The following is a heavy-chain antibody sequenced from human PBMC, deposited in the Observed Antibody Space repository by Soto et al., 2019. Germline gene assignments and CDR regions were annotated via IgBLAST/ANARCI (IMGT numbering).Heavy chain of an antibody. CDR3: ARGGGYSLDY. J-gene: IGHJ4*02. V-gene: IGHV4-30-2*01. D-gene: IGHD3-22*01. Sequence: SETLSLTCAVSGGSISSGGYSWSWIRQPPGKGLEWIGYIYHSGSTYYNPSLKSRVTISVDRSKNQFSLKLSSVTAADTAVYYCARGGGYSLDYWGQGTLVTVSS. CDR2: IYHSGST. CDR1: GGSISSGGYS.